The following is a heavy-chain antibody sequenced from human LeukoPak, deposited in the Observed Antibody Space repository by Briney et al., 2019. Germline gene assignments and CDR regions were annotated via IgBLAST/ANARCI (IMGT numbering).Heavy chain of an antibody. V-gene: IGHV1-2*02. Sequence: ASVKVSCKASGYTFTGYYMHWVRQAPGQGLERMGWINPNSGGTNYAQKFQGRVTMTRDTSISTAYMELSRLRSDDTAVYYCARAPRQYSGSSPSRFDPWGQGTLVTVSS. CDR2: INPNSGGT. D-gene: IGHD1-26*01. J-gene: IGHJ5*02. CDR3: ARAPRQYSGSSPSRFDP. CDR1: GYTFTGYY.